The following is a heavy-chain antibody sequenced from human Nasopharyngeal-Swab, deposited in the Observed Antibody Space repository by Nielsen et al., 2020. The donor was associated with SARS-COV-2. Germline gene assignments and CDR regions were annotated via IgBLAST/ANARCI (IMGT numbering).Heavy chain of an antibody. J-gene: IGHJ4*02. CDR1: GFTFSSYG. CDR2: ISYDGSNK. D-gene: IGHD2-15*01. V-gene: IGHV3-30*18. CDR3: AKTKRYCSGGSCYRFGY. Sequence: GESLKISCAASGFTFSSYGMHWVRQAPGKGLEWVAVISYDGSNKYYADSVKGRFTISRDNSKNTLYLQMNSLRAEDTAVYYCAKTKRYCSGGSCYRFGYWGQGTLVTVSS.